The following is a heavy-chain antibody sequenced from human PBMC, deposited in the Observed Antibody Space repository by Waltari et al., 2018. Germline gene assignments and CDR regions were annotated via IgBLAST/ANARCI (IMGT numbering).Heavy chain of an antibody. J-gene: IGHJ3*02. CDR1: GFTVSSHY. CDR2: IYSGGST. D-gene: IGHD4-17*01. Sequence: EVQLVESGGGLIQPGGSLRLSCAAYGFTVSSHYMSWVRWAPGKVLEWVSVIYSGGSTYYADSVKGRFTISRDNSKNTLYLQMNSLRAEDTAVYYCARDQHGDYASAFDIWGQGTMVTVSS. CDR3: ARDQHGDYASAFDI. V-gene: IGHV3-53*01.